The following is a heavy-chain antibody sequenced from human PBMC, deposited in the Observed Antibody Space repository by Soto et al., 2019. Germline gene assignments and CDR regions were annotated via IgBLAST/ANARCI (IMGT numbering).Heavy chain of an antibody. V-gene: IGHV4-30-4*02. J-gene: IGHJ6*02. D-gene: IGHD6-19*01. Sequence: SETLSLTCAVSGDSISSGDYYWSWIRQPPGKGLEWIGYIYSSGSTYYNPSLKSRLTMSLDTSQNQFSLKLNSVTAADTAVYYCARGYSSGWSYYYYGMDVWGQGTTVTVSS. CDR2: IYSSGST. CDR3: ARGYSSGWSYYYYGMDV. CDR1: GDSISSGDYY.